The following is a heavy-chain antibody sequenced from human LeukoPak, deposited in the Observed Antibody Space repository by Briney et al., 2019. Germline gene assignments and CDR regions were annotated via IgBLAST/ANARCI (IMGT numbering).Heavy chain of an antibody. CDR2: ISYDGSNK. Sequence: GGSLRLSCAASGFTFSSYGMHWVRQAPGKGLGWVAVISYDGSNKYYADSVKGRFTISRDNSKNTLYLQMNSLRAEDTAVYYCARGGNDAFDIWGQGTMVTVSS. J-gene: IGHJ3*02. CDR3: ARGGNDAFDI. V-gene: IGHV3-30*03. CDR1: GFTFSSYG. D-gene: IGHD1-1*01.